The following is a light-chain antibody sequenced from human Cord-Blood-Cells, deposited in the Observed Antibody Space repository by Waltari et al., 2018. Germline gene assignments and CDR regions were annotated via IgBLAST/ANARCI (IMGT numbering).Light chain of an antibody. CDR3: QQRSNWIT. CDR1: QSVSSY. CDR2: DAY. V-gene: IGKV3-11*01. J-gene: IGKJ5*01. Sequence: LTHSPAPLSSALGDSATLSCRPSQSVSSYLAWYQQKPGQAPRLLIYDAYNRATGIPAMFSGSGAETDFTLTISSLEPEDFAVYYGQQRSNWITFGQGTRLEIK.